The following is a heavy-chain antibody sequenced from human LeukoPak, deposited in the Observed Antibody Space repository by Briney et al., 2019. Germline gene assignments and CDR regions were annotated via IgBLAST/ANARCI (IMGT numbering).Heavy chain of an antibody. V-gene: IGHV3-33*08. D-gene: IGHD6-19*01. CDR3: AREGIAVAGTNHDAFDI. Sequence: GGSLRLSCVASGFTFSSYGMHWVRQAPGKGLEWVAVIWYDGSNKYYADSVKGRFTISRDNSKNTLYLQMNSLRAEDTAVYYCAREGIAVAGTNHDAFDIWGQGTMVTVSS. CDR2: IWYDGSNK. J-gene: IGHJ3*02. CDR1: GFTFSSYG.